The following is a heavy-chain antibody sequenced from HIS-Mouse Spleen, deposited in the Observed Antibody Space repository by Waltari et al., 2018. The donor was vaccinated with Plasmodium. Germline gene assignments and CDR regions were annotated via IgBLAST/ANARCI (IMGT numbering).Heavy chain of an antibody. J-gene: IGHJ3*02. D-gene: IGHD7-27*01. CDR1: GGSFSGYY. CDR2: INHSGST. V-gene: IGHV4-34*01. Sequence: QVQLQQWGAGLLKPSETLSLTCAVYGGSFSGYYWSWIRQPPGKGLEWIGEINHSGSTNYNPSLKSGVTISVDTSKNQFSLKLSSVTAADTAVYYCARGQLGIDAFDIWGQGTMVTVSS. CDR3: ARGQLGIDAFDI.